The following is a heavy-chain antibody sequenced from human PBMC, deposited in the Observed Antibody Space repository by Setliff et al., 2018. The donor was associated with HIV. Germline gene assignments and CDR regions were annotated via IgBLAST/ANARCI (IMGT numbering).Heavy chain of an antibody. D-gene: IGHD3-22*01. V-gene: IGHV3-23*01. J-gene: IGHJ4*02. CDR2: ILSTGERT. CDR3: AKELAASGLGYFDS. Sequence: ASVRLSCAASGFTFSNYAMSWVRQAPGEGLEWVSAILSTGERTFYADSVKGRFTISRDNSKNTVYLQMNSLRAEDTAEYYCAKELAASGLGYFDSWGRGILVTVSS. CDR1: GFTFSNYA.